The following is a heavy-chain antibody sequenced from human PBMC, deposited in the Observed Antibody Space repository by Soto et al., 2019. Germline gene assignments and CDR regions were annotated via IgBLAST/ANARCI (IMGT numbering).Heavy chain of an antibody. CDR2: IIPIFGAT. Sequence: SVKVSCKASGGTFNDYAFSWVRQAPGQGLEWMGGIIPIFGATNCAQLFQGRLTIIADESTRTLYMELGSLRSDDTAVYYCAIAQSYLHYDMDVWGQGTTVTVSS. CDR1: GGTFNDYA. V-gene: IGHV1-69*13. J-gene: IGHJ6*02. CDR3: AIAQSYLHYDMDV.